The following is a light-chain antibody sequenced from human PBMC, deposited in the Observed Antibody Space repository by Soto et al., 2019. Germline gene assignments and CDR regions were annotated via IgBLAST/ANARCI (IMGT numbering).Light chain of an antibody. J-gene: IGKJ1*01. CDR1: QDISNL. CDR3: QQASSFPRT. Sequence: DIQMTQSPSVVSAAVGDRVTLSCRASQDISNLLAWYQQKPGKAPTLLIYATSNLQRGVPSRFSGSGSGTDFTLTISGLQPEDFATYYCQQASSFPRTFGQGTTGDIK. V-gene: IGKV1-12*01. CDR2: ATS.